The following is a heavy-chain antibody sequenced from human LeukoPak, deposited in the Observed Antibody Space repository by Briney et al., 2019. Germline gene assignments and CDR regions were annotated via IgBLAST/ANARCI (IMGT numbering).Heavy chain of an antibody. Sequence: SQTLSLTCTVSGDSISSGSYYWSWIRQPAGKGLEWIGRIYTSGSTNYNPSLKSRVTISVDTSKNHFSLKLSSVTAADTAVYYCARDFGRSSSWYYYYYYMDVWGKGTTVTVSS. V-gene: IGHV4-61*02. CDR2: IYTSGST. D-gene: IGHD6-13*01. CDR1: GDSISSGSYY. J-gene: IGHJ6*03. CDR3: ARDFGRSSSWYYYYYYMDV.